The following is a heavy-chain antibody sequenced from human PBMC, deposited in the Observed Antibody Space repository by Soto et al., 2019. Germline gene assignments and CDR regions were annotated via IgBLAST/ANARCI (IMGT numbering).Heavy chain of an antibody. J-gene: IGHJ5*02. CDR2: IIPIFGTA. CDR3: ARDVPHYDSSGYQYNWFDP. Sequence: ASVKVSCKASGGTFSSYAISWVRQAPGQGLEWMGGIIPIFGTANYAQKFQGRVTITADESTSTAYMELSSLRSEDTAVYYCARDVPHYDSSGYQYNWFDPWGQGTLVTVSS. CDR1: GGTFSSYA. D-gene: IGHD3-22*01. V-gene: IGHV1-69*13.